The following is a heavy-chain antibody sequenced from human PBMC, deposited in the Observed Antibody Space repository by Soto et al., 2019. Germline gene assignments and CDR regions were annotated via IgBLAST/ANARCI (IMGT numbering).Heavy chain of an antibody. V-gene: IGHV3-30*18. J-gene: IGHJ4*02. D-gene: IGHD6-13*01. Sequence: GGSLRLSCAASGFTFSSYGMHWVRQAPGKGLEWVAVISYDGSNKYYADSVKGRFTISRDNSKNTLYLQMNSLGAEDTAVYYCAKERKQQLPWVYFDYWGQGTLVTVSS. CDR2: ISYDGSNK. CDR1: GFTFSSYG. CDR3: AKERKQQLPWVYFDY.